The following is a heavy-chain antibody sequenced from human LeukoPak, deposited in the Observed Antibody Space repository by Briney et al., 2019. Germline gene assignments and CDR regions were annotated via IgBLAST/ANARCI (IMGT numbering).Heavy chain of an antibody. CDR2: IIPIFGTA. D-gene: IGHD2-2*01. Sequence: SVTVSCKASGGTFSSYAISWVRQAPGQGLEWMGGIIPIFGTANYAQKFQGRVTITADESTSTAYMELSSLRSEDTAVYYCARVRFCSSTSCQDDNWFDPWGQGTLVSVSS. CDR1: GGTFSSYA. V-gene: IGHV1-69*13. CDR3: ARVRFCSSTSCQDDNWFDP. J-gene: IGHJ5*02.